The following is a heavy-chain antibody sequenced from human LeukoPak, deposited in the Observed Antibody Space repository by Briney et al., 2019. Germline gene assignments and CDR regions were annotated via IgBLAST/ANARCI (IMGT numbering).Heavy chain of an antibody. D-gene: IGHD1-26*01. V-gene: IGHV3-23*01. CDR1: GFTFSSYA. CDR3: AKVGIVGATKTYFDY. J-gene: IGHJ4*02. CDR2: ISGSGDST. Sequence: GSLRLSCAASGFTFSSYAMSRVRQAPEKGLEWVSAISGSGDSTYYADSVKGRFTISRDNSKNTLYLQMNSLRAEDTAIYYCAKVGIVGATKTYFDYWGQGTLVTVSS.